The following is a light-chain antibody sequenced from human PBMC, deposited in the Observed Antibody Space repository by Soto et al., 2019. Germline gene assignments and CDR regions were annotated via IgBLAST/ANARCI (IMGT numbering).Light chain of an antibody. CDR3: QQANSFPGT. J-gene: IGKJ3*01. CDR1: QGISSW. V-gene: IGKV1-12*01. Sequence: DIQMTQSPSSVSASVGDRVTITCRASQGISSWLAWYQQEAGKAPKVLIYVASSLQSGVPSRFSGNGSGTDFTLTVRRLQHEDFATYCCQQANSFPGTCGRGTKVDIK. CDR2: VAS.